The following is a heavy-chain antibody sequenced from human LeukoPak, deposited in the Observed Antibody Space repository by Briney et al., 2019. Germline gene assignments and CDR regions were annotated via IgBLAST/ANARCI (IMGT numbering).Heavy chain of an antibody. D-gene: IGHD6-13*01. J-gene: IGHJ5*02. V-gene: IGHV4-59*08. Sequence: PSVTLPLTCTVSGGSISRDYWSWIRQPPGKGLEWIGYIYYSGTTTYNPSLKSRVTISVDTSKKQFSLKLSSVTAADTAVYYCARRESSSRDWFDPWGQGTLVTVSS. CDR2: IYYSGTT. CDR3: ARRESSSRDWFDP. CDR1: GGSISRDY.